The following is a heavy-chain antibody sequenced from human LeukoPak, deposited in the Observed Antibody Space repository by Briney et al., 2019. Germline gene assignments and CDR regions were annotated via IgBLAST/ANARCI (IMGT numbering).Heavy chain of an antibody. CDR3: AREWELRGAYYMHV. J-gene: IGHJ6*03. Sequence: GGPLTLSCAPSGLTLNIYRVQGAPHAPEEGLVWVSRICRDGSHTIYVHSVKRRYTLSRANANNTLYLQMNSLRRHDTAVYFCAREWELRGAYYMHVWGGEGTVTVPS. CDR2: ICRDGSHT. D-gene: IGHD1-26*01. V-gene: IGHV3-74*01. CDR1: GLTLNIYR.